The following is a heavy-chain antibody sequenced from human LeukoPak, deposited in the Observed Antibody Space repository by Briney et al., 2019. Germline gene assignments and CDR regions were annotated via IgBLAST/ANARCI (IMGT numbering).Heavy chain of an antibody. CDR2: INHSGST. D-gene: IGHD2-2*01. CDR3: ARSSLVPAAIYYFDY. V-gene: IGHV4-34*01. CDR1: GGSFSGYY. Sequence: SETLSLTCDVYGGSFSGYYWSWIRQPPGKGLEWIGEINHSGSTNYNPALKSRVTISVDTSKNQYSLKLSSVTAADTAVYYCARSSLVPAAIYYFDYWGQGTLVTVSS. J-gene: IGHJ4*02.